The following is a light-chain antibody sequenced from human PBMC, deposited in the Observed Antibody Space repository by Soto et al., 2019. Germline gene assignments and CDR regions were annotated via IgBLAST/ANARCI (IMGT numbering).Light chain of an antibody. Sequence: QSALTQPASVSGSPGQSITISCTGTSSDVGNYNLVSWYQQYPGKAPQLLIYEVGNRPSGVSDRFSGSKSGNTASLTISGRQAEDEADYYCCSYARSSTWLFGGGTQLTVL. CDR3: CSYARSSTWL. J-gene: IGLJ3*02. V-gene: IGLV2-23*02. CDR1: SSDVGNYNL. CDR2: EVG.